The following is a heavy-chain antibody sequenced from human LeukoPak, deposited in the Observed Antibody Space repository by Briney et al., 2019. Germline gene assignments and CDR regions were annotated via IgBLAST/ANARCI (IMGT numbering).Heavy chain of an antibody. D-gene: IGHD4-11*01. CDR3: ARDQRWDPRDYYDHYYYMDV. J-gene: IGHJ6*03. Sequence: SETLSLTCTVSGGSISSSSYYWGWIRQPPGKGLEWIGSIYYSGSTYYNPSVKSRVTISVDTSTHPFSLKLSSVTAADTAVYYCARDQRWDPRDYYDHYYYMDVWGKGTTVTVSS. CDR1: GGSISSSSYY. V-gene: IGHV4-39*02. CDR2: IYYSGST.